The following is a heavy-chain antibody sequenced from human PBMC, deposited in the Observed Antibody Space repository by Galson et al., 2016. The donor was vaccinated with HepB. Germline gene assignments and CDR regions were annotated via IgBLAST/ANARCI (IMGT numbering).Heavy chain of an antibody. V-gene: IGHV5-51*01. D-gene: IGHD3-9*01. J-gene: IGHJ4*02. CDR2: IYPSDSDT. CDR3: ARDLTPIL. Sequence: QSGAEVKKPGESLKISCKASGYTFSTYWIGWVRQMPGKGLEWMGVIYPSDSDTRYSPSFQGQVTISADKSISTAYRQWNSLKASDTAIYYCARDLTPILWGQGTLVTVSS. CDR1: GYTFSTYW.